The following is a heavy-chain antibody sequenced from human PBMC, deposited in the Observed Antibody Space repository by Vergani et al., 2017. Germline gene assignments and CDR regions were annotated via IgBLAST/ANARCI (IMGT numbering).Heavy chain of an antibody. CDR1: GFTFSSYS. V-gene: IGHV3-21*01. J-gene: IGHJ3*02. CDR2: ISSSSSYI. CDR3: ARGWWSSNDAFDI. D-gene: IGHD2-15*01. Sequence: EVQLVESGGGLVQPGGSLRLSCAASGFTFSSYSMNWVRQAPGKGLEWVSSISSSSSYIYYADSVKGRFTISRDNAKNSLYLQMNSLRAEDTAVYYCARGWWSSNDAFDIWGQGTMVTVSS.